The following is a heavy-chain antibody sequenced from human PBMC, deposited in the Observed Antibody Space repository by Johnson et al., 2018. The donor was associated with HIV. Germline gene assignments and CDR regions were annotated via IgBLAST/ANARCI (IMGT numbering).Heavy chain of an antibody. V-gene: IGHV3-30*02. J-gene: IGHJ3*01. CDR1: GFTFSSYG. Sequence: QVQLAESGGGVVQPGGSLRLSCAASGFTFSSYGMHWVRQAPGKGLEWVAFIRYDGSIKYYLDSVKGRFTISRDNSKNTLYLQMNSLRAEDTAVYYCAKVLNEKSYIDLFNVWGQGTMVTVSS. D-gene: IGHD2-8*01. CDR3: AKVLNEKSYIDLFNV. CDR2: IRYDGSIK.